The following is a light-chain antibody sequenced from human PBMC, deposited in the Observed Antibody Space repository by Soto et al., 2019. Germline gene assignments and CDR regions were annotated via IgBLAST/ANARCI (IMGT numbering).Light chain of an antibody. CDR3: QEYNSAPRT. V-gene: IGKV1-27*01. J-gene: IGKJ1*01. Sequence: DIQMTQSPSSLSASVGDRVTITCRASQGISNYLAWYQQKPGKVPKLLIYAASTLQSGVPSRFSGSGSGTDFTPTISSRQSEDVATDYCQEYNSAPRTFGQGTKVEIK. CDR2: AAS. CDR1: QGISNY.